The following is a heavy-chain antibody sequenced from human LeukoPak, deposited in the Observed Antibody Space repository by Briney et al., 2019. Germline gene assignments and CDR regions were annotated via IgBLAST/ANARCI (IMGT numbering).Heavy chain of an antibody. CDR2: MNPNSGNT. Sequence: ASVKVSCKASGYTFTGYYMHWVRQATGQGLEWMGWMNPNSGNTGYAQKFQGRVTMTRNTSISTAYMELSSLRSEDTAVYYCARGWWGTDYWGQGTLVTVSS. CDR1: GYTFTGYY. D-gene: IGHD2-8*02. V-gene: IGHV1-8*02. J-gene: IGHJ4*02. CDR3: ARGWWGTDY.